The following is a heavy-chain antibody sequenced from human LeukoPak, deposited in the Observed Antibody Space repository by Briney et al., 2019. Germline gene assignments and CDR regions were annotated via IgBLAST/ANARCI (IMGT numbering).Heavy chain of an antibody. Sequence: GGSLRLSCAASGFTFSSYWMSWVRQAPGKGLEWVANIKQDGSEKYYVDSVKGRFTISRDNAKNSLYLQMNSLRAEDTAVYYCARAPITIFGLNYHYMDVWGKGTTVTVSS. CDR1: GFTFSSYW. J-gene: IGHJ6*03. D-gene: IGHD3/OR15-3a*01. V-gene: IGHV3-7*03. CDR3: ARAPITIFGLNYHYMDV. CDR2: IKQDGSEK.